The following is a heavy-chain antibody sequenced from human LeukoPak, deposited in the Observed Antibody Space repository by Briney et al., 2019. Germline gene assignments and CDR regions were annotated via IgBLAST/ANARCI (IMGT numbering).Heavy chain of an antibody. CDR2: ISPTGSTT. V-gene: IGHV3-74*01. Sequence: GGPLSSSGPASGFSFSGHGRPGARHLPGKGLVWVSRISPTGSTTSYADSVKGRFTVSRDNAKNTLYLQVNNLRAEDTAVYYCARGPNSNWSGLDFWGQGTLLTVSS. CDR3: ARGPNSNWSGLDF. D-gene: IGHD6-6*01. CDR1: GFSFSGHG. J-gene: IGHJ4*02.